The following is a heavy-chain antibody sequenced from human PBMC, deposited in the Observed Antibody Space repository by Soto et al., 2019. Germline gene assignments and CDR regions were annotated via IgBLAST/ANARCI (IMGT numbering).Heavy chain of an antibody. J-gene: IGHJ3*02. CDR1: GFSFGNHA. D-gene: IGHD3-22*01. CDR2: IRSKNYGRTT. CDR3: SRPSYYYDSSGFEPGAFDI. V-gene: IGHV3-49*03. Sequence: GGSLRLSCTASGFSFGNHAVTWFRQAPGKGLEWVGFIRSKNYGRTTEYAASVKGRFSISRDDSKSIAYLQMNSLQTEDTAVYYCSRPSYYYDSSGFEPGAFDIWGQGTMVTVSS.